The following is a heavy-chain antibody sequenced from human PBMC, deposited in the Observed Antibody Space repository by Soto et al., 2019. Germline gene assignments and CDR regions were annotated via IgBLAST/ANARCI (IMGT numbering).Heavy chain of an antibody. J-gene: IGHJ4*02. V-gene: IGHV4-30-2*01. Sequence: QLQLQESGSGLVKPSQTLSLTCAVSGGSISSGGYSWSWIRQPPGKGLEWIGYIYHSGSTYYNPSHKSRVTISVDRSKNPFSLKLSSVTAADTAVYYCASSHAGAHITAAVHWGQGTLVTVSS. D-gene: IGHD6-13*01. CDR3: ASSHAGAHITAAVH. CDR1: GGSISSGGYS. CDR2: IYHSGST.